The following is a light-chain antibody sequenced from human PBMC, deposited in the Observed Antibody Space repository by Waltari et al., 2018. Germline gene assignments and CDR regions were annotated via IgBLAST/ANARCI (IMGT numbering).Light chain of an antibody. CDR3: QQYGSSIMYT. CDR2: GAS. J-gene: IGKJ2*01. V-gene: IGKV3-20*01. Sequence: VLTQSPGTLSLSPGERATLSCRASQRLTKNYLAWYQQKPGQAPRLLIYGASSRAAGIPDWFSGSGSGTDFTLTISRLEPDDFAVYYCQQYGSSIMYTFGQGTKLEIK. CDR1: QRLTKNY.